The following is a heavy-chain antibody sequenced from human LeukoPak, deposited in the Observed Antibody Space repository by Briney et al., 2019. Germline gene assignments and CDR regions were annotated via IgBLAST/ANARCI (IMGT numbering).Heavy chain of an antibody. CDR1: GFTFRSYG. V-gene: IGHV3-30*02. CDR2: IWYDEITK. D-gene: IGHD3-10*01. J-gene: IGHJ4*02. CDR3: AKVRRRNTMAAGDFDY. Sequence: GGSLRLSCVASGFTFRSYGIHWVRQAPGKGLEWLAFIWYDEITKDYADSVKGRFTISRDNSKNTLYVQMNSLRADDTAVYYCAKVRRRNTMAAGDFDYWGQGTLVTVSS.